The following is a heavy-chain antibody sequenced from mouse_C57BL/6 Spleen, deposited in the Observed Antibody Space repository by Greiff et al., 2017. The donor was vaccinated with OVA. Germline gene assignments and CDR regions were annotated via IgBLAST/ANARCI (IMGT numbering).Heavy chain of an antibody. D-gene: IGHD1-1*01. CDR1: GYTFTSYT. J-gene: IGHJ4*01. V-gene: IGHV1-4*01. CDR2: INPSSGYT. Sequence: VQLQESGAELARPGASVKMSCKASGYTFTSYTMHWVKQRPGQGLEWIGYINPSSGYTKYNQKFKDKATLTADKSSSTAYMQLSSLTSEDSAVYYCARPITTVQGDYAMDYWGQGTSVTVSS. CDR3: ARPITTVQGDYAMDY.